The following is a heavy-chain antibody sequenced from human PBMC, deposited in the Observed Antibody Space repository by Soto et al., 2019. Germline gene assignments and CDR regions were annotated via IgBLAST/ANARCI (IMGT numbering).Heavy chain of an antibody. Sequence: EVQLLESGGTLVQPGGSLRLSCAASGFDFSTYAMTWVRQAPGKGLEWVSGIINSGATTYYADSVKGRFTISRDNSRNTLYLQMNSLRVDDTAMYYCAKDWPGTSSVTSDFWGQGTLVTVSS. CDR3: AKDWPGTSSVTSDF. CDR1: GFDFSTYA. J-gene: IGHJ4*02. CDR2: IINSGATT. D-gene: IGHD4-17*01. V-gene: IGHV3-23*01.